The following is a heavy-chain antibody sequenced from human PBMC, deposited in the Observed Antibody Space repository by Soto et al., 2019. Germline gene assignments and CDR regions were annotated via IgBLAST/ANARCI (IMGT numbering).Heavy chain of an antibody. V-gene: IGHV1-69*13. CDR3: ARDYYDSSGYYYADY. D-gene: IGHD3-22*01. CDR1: GGTFSSYA. Sequence: SVKVSCKASGGTFSSYAISWVRQAPGQGLEWMGGIIPIFGTANYAQKFQGRVTITADESTSTAYMELSSLRSEDTAVYYCARDYYDSSGYYYADYWGQGTLVTVSS. CDR2: IIPIFGTA. J-gene: IGHJ4*02.